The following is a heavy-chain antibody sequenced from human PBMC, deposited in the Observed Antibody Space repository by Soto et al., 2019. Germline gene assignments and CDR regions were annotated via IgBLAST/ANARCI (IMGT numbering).Heavy chain of an antibody. D-gene: IGHD6-19*01. V-gene: IGHV3-48*02. J-gene: IGHJ4*02. CDR3: ARGPNTAVAGRFDY. Sequence: GGSLRLSCAASGFTFSSYSMNWVRQAPGKGLECVSYITGGSTIYYADSVKGRFTVSRDNAENSLYLQMNSLRDEDTAVYYCARGPNTAVAGRFDYWGQRTLVTVSS. CDR1: GFTFSSYS. CDR2: ITGGSTI.